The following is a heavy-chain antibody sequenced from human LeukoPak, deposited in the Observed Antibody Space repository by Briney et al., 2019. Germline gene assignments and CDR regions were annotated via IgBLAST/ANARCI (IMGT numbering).Heavy chain of an antibody. Sequence: ASVKVSCKASGYTFTGYYMHWVRQAPGQGLEWIGWIHPNSGGTDYPQKFQGRVTMTRDTSISTAYMELSRLRSDDTAVYYCARDGSGSGNRDLDYWGQGTLVTVSS. J-gene: IGHJ4*02. D-gene: IGHD3-10*01. CDR2: IHPNSGGT. CDR1: GYTFTGYY. V-gene: IGHV1-2*02. CDR3: ARDGSGSGNRDLDY.